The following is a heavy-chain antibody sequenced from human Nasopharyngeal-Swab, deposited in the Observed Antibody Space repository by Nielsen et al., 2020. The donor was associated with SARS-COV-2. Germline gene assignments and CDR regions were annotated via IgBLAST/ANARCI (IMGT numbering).Heavy chain of an antibody. J-gene: IGHJ6*02. V-gene: IGHV3-72*01. CDR2: SRNKANSYTT. D-gene: IGHD6-13*01. Sequence: GSLRLSCAASGFTFSAHYLDWVRQAPGKGLEWVGRSRNKANSYTTEYAASVKGRFTISRDDSKNSLYLQMSSLRTEDTALYYCARDLSSIWTSGLGVWGQGTTVIVSS. CDR1: GFTFSAHY. CDR3: ARDLSSIWTSGLGV.